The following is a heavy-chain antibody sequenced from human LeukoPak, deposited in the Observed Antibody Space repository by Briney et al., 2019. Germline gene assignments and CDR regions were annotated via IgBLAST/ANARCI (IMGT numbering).Heavy chain of an antibody. CDR3: ARGGGGYCSSTSCYTIDY. CDR1: GGSISSGGYY. V-gene: IGHV4-31*03. J-gene: IGHJ4*02. Sequence: SETLSLTCTVSGGSISSGGYYWSWIRQHPGKGLGWIGYIYYSGSTYYNPSLKSRVTISVDTSKNQFSLKLSSVTAADTAVYYCARGGGGYCSSTSCYTIDYWGQGTLVTVSS. D-gene: IGHD2-2*02. CDR2: IYYSGST.